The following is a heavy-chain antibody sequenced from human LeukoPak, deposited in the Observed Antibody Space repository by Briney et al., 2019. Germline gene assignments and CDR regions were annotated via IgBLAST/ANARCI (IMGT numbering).Heavy chain of an antibody. CDR1: GFTFSSYA. J-gene: IGHJ4*02. CDR2: ISGSGDNT. CDR3: AKKWGVGTTTLDYFDY. V-gene: IGHV3-23*01. D-gene: IGHD1-26*01. Sequence: GGSLRLSCAASGFTFSSYAMSWVRQAPGKGLEWVSVISGSGDNTYYADSVKGRLTISRDNSKNTLYLQMNSLRGEDTAVYYCAKKWGVGTTTLDYFDYWGQGTLVTVSS.